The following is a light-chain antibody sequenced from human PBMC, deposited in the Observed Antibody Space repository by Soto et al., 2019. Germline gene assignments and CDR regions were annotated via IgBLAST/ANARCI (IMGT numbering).Light chain of an antibody. J-gene: IGKJ5*01. Sequence: VLTQSQGILTLSPGERAYISCRASSSVTTYLAWYQQKPGQAPRLLIYDASDRSTGIPARFSGSGSGADFTDTIRSLERVEFADYDFQYRINWPPGLTFGQGTRVDIK. V-gene: IGKV3-11*01. CDR3: QYRINWPPGLT. CDR2: DAS. CDR1: SSVTTY.